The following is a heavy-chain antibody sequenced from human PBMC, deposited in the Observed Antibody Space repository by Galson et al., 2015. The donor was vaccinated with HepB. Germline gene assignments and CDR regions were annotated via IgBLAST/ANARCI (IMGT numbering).Heavy chain of an antibody. J-gene: IGHJ5*02. V-gene: IGHV1-69*13. CDR2: IIPIFGTA. CDR1: GGTFSSYA. D-gene: IGHD6-13*01. Sequence: SVKVSCKASGGTFSSYAVSWVRQAPGQGLEWMGGIIPIFGTANYAQKFQGRVTITADESTSTAYMELSSLRSEDTAVYYCARAYSRTEIWFDPWGQGTLVTVSS. CDR3: ARAYSRTEIWFDP.